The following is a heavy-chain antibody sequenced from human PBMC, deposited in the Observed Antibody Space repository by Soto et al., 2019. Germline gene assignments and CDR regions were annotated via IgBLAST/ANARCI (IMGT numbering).Heavy chain of an antibody. CDR3: ARASGIAVAGTTDDY. V-gene: IGHV1-3*01. D-gene: IGHD6-19*01. J-gene: IGHJ4*02. CDR2: INAGNGNT. Sequence: QVQLVQSGAEVKKPGASVKVSCKASGYTFTSYAMHWVRQAPGQRLECMGWINAGNGNTKYSQKFQGRVTITRDTTASTAYMKLSSLRYEDTAVYYCARASGIAVAGTTDDYWGQGTLVTVSS. CDR1: GYTFTSYA.